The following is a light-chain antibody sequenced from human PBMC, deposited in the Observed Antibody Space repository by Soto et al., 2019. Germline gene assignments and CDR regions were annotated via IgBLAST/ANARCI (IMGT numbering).Light chain of an antibody. J-gene: IGKJ2*03. CDR1: QCVSSD. Sequence: EIVMTQSPATLSLSPGQRVTLSCRASQCVSSDLAWYQQKPGQAPRLLIYYASRRATGIPARFTGSGSGTEFTLTISGLQSEDFAIYYCQQYDKWPYSFGQGTKLEIK. CDR2: YAS. CDR3: QQYDKWPYS. V-gene: IGKV3-15*01.